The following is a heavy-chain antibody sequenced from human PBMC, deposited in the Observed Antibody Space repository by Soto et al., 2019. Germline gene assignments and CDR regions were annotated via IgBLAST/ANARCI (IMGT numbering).Heavy chain of an antibody. J-gene: IGHJ6*02. Sequence: QVQLVQSGAEVKKPGSSVKVSCKASGGTFSSYAISWVRQAPGQGLEWMGGIIPIFGTANYAQKFQGRVTITADESTSTAYMELSSLRSEDTAVYYCARAPPPLVPAAMPPLVSFYYYYGMDVWGQGTTVTVSS. CDR1: GGTFSSYA. V-gene: IGHV1-69*12. CDR2: IIPIFGTA. CDR3: ARAPPPLVPAAMPPLVSFYYYYGMDV. D-gene: IGHD2-2*01.